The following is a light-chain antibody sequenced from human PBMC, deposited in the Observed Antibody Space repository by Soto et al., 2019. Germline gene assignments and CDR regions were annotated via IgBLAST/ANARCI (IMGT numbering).Light chain of an antibody. Sequence: QSVLTQPPSVSGAPGQRVTISCTGSSSNIGAGYDVHWYQQLPGTAPKLLIYGNSNRPSGVPDRFSGSMSGTSASLAITGLQAEDEADYYCQSYDSSLSGYVVFGGGTQLTVL. CDR2: GNS. V-gene: IGLV1-40*01. CDR3: QSYDSSLSGYVV. J-gene: IGLJ2*01. CDR1: SSNIGAGYD.